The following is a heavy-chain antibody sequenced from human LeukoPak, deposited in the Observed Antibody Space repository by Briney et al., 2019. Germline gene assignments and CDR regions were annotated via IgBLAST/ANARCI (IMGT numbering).Heavy chain of an antibody. CDR1: GGSISSYY. V-gene: IGHV4-59*08. Sequence: SETLSLTCTVSGGSISSYYWSWIRQPPGKGLEWIGYIYYSGSTNYNPSLKSRVTISADTSKNQFSLKLSSVTAADTAVYYCASSPPTYYYDSSGYYPAGGFDYWGQGTLVTVSS. D-gene: IGHD3-22*01. J-gene: IGHJ4*02. CDR3: ASSPPTYYYDSSGYYPAGGFDY. CDR2: IYYSGST.